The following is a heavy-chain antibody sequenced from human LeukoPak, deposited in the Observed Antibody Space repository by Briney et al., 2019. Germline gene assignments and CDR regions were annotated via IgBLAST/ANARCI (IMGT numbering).Heavy chain of an antibody. J-gene: IGHJ4*02. CDR2: IKSKTDGGTT. Sequence: GGSLRLSCAASGFTFSNAWMSWVRQAPGKGLEWVGRIKSKTDGGTTDYAAPVKGRFTISRDDSKNTLYLQMNSLKTEDTAVYYCTTDPRAVAGTWRAQDYWGQGTLGTVSS. CDR1: GFTFSNAW. V-gene: IGHV3-15*01. D-gene: IGHD6-19*01. CDR3: TTDPRAVAGTWRAQDY.